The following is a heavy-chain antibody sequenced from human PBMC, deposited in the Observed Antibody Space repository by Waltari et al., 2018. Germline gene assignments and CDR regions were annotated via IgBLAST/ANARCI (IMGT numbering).Heavy chain of an antibody. Sequence: QITLKESGPTLVKPTQTLPLTCTFSGFSLSTSGVGVGWIRQPPGKALEWLALIYWNDDKRYSPSLKSRLTITKDTSKNQVVLTMTNMDPVDTATYYCARLVGWFDPWGQGTLVTVSS. CDR1: GFSLSTSGVG. J-gene: IGHJ5*02. CDR3: ARLVGWFDP. V-gene: IGHV2-5*01. CDR2: IYWNDDK. D-gene: IGHD2-2*01.